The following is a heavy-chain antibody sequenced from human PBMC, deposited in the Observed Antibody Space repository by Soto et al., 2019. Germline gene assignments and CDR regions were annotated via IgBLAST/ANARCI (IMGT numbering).Heavy chain of an antibody. D-gene: IGHD2-21*01. J-gene: IGHJ5*02. CDR1: GFTFGTYG. CDR2: IWYDGSNK. CDR3: ARDIVAAASPNWFDP. V-gene: IGHV3-33*01. Sequence: QVQLVESGGGVVQPGRSLRLSCAVSGFTFGTYGMHWVRQAPGKGLEWVVLIWYDGSNKYYADSVKGRFTISRDNSKNTLYLQMNSLRAEDTAVYYCARDIVAAASPNWFDPWGQGTLVSVSS.